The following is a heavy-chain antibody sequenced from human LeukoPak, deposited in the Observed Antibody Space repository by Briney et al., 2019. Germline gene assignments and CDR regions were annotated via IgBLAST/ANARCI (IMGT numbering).Heavy chain of an antibody. CDR3: STDGHGYIEFGH. J-gene: IGHJ4*02. Sequence: GGSLRLSCEASGFTFKNAWMNWVRQAPGKGLEWVGRIKDKGDGETRDYAASGKGRFCIARDDSKNTVHLQMNSLRIEDTGIYYCSTDGHGYIEFGHWGQGILVSVSA. D-gene: IGHD5-24*01. V-gene: IGHV3-15*01. CDR1: GFTFKNAW. CDR2: IKDKGDGETR.